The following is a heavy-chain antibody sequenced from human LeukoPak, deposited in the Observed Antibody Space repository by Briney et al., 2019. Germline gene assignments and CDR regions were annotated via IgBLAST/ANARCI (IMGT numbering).Heavy chain of an antibody. J-gene: IGHJ3*02. CDR3: GXXXXXXXXXXXDDAMDI. V-gene: IGHV3-9*03. Sequence: GXTFXXXAMHWVRQAPGKGVXXVAGISWNSGTIGYSDSVKGRFTISREKAKNFLYLQMNRMRAEEMALYYSGXXXXXXXXXXXDDAMDIWGQGTMVTVSS. CDR1: GXTFXXXA. CDR2: ISWNSGTI.